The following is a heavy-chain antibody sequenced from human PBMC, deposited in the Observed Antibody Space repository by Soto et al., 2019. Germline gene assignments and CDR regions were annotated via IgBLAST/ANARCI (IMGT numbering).Heavy chain of an antibody. CDR3: ARHGYTSGRTYFDY. CDR1: GGSIGSSSYY. D-gene: IGHD6-19*01. CDR2: IYDRGST. Sequence: SETLSLTCTVSGGSIGSSSYYWGWIRQPPGKGLEWVGSIYDRGSTYSNPSLKSRLTTSLDTSKNQFSLKLTSVTAADTAVYYCARHGYTSGRTYFDYWGQGTLVTVSS. J-gene: IGHJ4*02. V-gene: IGHV4-39*01.